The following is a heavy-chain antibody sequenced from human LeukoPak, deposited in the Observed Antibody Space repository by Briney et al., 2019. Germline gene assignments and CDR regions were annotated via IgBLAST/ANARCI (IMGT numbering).Heavy chain of an antibody. CDR1: GGSVSSGSYY. D-gene: IGHD3-10*01. V-gene: IGHV4-61*01. J-gene: IGHJ5*02. CDR2: IYYSGST. Sequence: TPSETLSLTCTVSGGSVSSGSYYWSWIRQPPGKGLEWTGSIYYSGSTNYNPSLKSRVTISVDTSKNQCSLKLSSVTAADTAVYYCARGLGGAGTYWFDPWGQGTLVTVSS. CDR3: ARGLGGAGTYWFDP.